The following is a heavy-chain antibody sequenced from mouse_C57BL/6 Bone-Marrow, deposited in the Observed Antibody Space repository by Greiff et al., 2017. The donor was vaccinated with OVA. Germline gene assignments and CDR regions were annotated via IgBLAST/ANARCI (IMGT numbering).Heavy chain of an antibody. CDR2: IYPRSGNT. V-gene: IGHV1-81*01. CDR3: ARGAHFDV. CDR1: GYTFTSYG. Sequence: QVQLKESGAELARPGASVKLSCKASGYTFTSYGISWVKQRTGQGLEWIGEIYPRSGNTYYNEKFKGKATLSADKSSSTAYMELRGLTSVDSAVYFGARGAHFDVWGTGTTVTVSA. J-gene: IGHJ1*03.